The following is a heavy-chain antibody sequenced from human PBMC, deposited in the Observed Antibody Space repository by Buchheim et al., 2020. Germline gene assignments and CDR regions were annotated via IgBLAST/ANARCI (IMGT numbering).Heavy chain of an antibody. V-gene: IGHV3-30*18. Sequence: QVQLVESGGGVVQPGRSLRLSCAASGFTFSNYGIHWVRQAPGKGLEWVGVISYDGSYKFYADSVKGRFTISRDNSKNTLFLQMNSLRAEDTAVYYCAKDGRECSSTTDCRQAPLYNWFDPWGQGTL. D-gene: IGHD2/OR15-2a*01. CDR1: GFTFSNYG. CDR2: ISYDGSYK. CDR3: AKDGRECSSTTDCRQAPLYNWFDP. J-gene: IGHJ5*02.